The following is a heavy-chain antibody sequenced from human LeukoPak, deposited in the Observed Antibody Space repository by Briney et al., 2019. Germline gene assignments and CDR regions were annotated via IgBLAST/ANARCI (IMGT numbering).Heavy chain of an antibody. V-gene: IGHV4-61*08. Sequence: SETLSLTCTVSGGSISSGGYYWSWIRQHPGKGLEWIGYIYYSGSTNYNASLKSRVTISVDTSKNQFSLKLSSVTAADTAVYYYARLGDVDTLRYFDYWGQGTLVTVSS. CDR2: IYYSGST. D-gene: IGHD3-3*01. CDR3: ARLGDVDTLRYFDY. J-gene: IGHJ4*03. CDR1: GGSISSGGYY.